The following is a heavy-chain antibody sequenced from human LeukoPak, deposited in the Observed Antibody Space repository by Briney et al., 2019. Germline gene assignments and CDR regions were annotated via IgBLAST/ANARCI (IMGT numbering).Heavy chain of an antibody. CDR3: AKDLEVAAAGGTFDY. CDR1: GFTFSSYG. J-gene: IGHJ4*02. V-gene: IGHV3-30*18. Sequence: GRSLRLSCAASGFTFSSYGMHWVRQAPGKGLEWVAVISYDGSNKYYADSVKGRFTISRDNSKNTLYLQMNSLRAEDTAEYYCAKDLEVAAAGGTFDYWGQGTLVTVSS. D-gene: IGHD6-13*01. CDR2: ISYDGSNK.